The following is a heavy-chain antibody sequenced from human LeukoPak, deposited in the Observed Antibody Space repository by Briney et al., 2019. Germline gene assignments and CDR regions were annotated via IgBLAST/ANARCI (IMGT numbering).Heavy chain of an antibody. CDR3: ASRGYSYGYWFDP. D-gene: IGHD5-18*01. CDR1: GFTVSSNY. Sequence: GGSLRLSCAASGFTVSSNYMSWVRQAPGKGLEWVSVIYSGGSTYYADPVKGRFTISRDDSKNTLYLQMNSLRAEDTAVYYCASRGYSYGYWFDPWGQGTLVTVSS. J-gene: IGHJ5*02. V-gene: IGHV3-66*02. CDR2: IYSGGST.